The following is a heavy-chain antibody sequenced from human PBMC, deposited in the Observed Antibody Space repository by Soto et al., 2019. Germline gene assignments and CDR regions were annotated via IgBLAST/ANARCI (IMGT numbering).Heavy chain of an antibody. D-gene: IGHD3-10*01. Sequence: VSVKVSCKVSGYTLTELSMHWVRQAPGKGLERMGGFDPEDGETIYAQKFQGRVTMTEDTSTDTAYMELSSLRSEDTAVYYCATPHSGDPGYYYYYGMDVWGQGTTVTVSS. V-gene: IGHV1-24*01. CDR2: FDPEDGET. J-gene: IGHJ6*02. CDR1: GYTLTELS. CDR3: ATPHSGDPGYYYYYGMDV.